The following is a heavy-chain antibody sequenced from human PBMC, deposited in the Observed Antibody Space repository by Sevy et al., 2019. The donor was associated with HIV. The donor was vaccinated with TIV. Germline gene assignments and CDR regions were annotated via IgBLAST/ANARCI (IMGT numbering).Heavy chain of an antibody. CDR1: GFTFSTYA. J-gene: IGHJ4*02. Sequence: GGSLRLSCTASGFTFSTYAMYWVRQAPGKGLEWVAVISDDGNNKDYADSVKGRFTVPRDNSKNTLYLQMYSLRAEDTAVYYCASHYYDTTGYYYPLDYWGQGTLVTVSS. V-gene: IGHV3-30*04. CDR2: ISDDGNNK. D-gene: IGHD3-22*01. CDR3: ASHYYDTTGYYYPLDY.